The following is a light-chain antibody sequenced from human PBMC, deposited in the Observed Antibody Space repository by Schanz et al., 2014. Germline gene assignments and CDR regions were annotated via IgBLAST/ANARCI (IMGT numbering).Light chain of an antibody. Sequence: QSALTQPASVSGSPGQSITISCTGTSSDVGGYSFVSWYQQHPGKAPKLMIHDVTNRPSGVPNRFSGSRSGNTASLTISGLQAEDEADYYCSSYTGSSTQVFGGGTKLTVL. J-gene: IGLJ3*02. CDR3: SSYTGSSTQV. CDR2: DVT. V-gene: IGLV2-14*03. CDR1: SSDVGGYSF.